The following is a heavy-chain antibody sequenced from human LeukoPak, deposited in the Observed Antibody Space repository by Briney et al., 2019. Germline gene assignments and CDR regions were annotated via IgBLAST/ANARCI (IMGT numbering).Heavy chain of an antibody. V-gene: IGHV3-48*02. CDR2: ISSSSSTI. Sequence: TGGSLRLSCAASGFTFSSYNMNWVRQAPGNGLEWVSYISSSSSTIYYADSVKGRFTISRDNARNSLFLQMNSLRDEDTAVYYCARDLWVAVAGAFDYWGQGTLVTVSS. CDR1: GFTFSSYN. CDR3: ARDLWVAVAGAFDY. J-gene: IGHJ4*02. D-gene: IGHD6-19*01.